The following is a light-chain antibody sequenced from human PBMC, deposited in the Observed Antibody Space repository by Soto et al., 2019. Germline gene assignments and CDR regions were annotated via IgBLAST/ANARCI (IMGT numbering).Light chain of an antibody. CDR2: DVT. Sequence: QSALTQPPSASGSPGQSVTISCTGASSDVGRYNYVSWYQQHPGKAPKLMIYDVTKRPSGVPDRFSGSKSGNTASLTGSGLQAEDEADYYCSSYVGSNNFVFGTGTKVTVL. CDR3: SSYVGSNNFV. J-gene: IGLJ1*01. V-gene: IGLV2-8*01. CDR1: SSDVGRYNY.